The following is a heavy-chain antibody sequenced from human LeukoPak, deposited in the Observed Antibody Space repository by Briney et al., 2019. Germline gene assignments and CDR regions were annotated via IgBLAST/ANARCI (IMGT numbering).Heavy chain of an antibody. CDR3: ARLPRGQRAYPFDY. V-gene: IGHV4-34*01. D-gene: IGHD3-10*01. Sequence: SETLSLTCAVYGGSFSGYYWSWIRQPPGKGLEWIGEINHSGSTNYNPSLKSRVTISVDTFKNQFSLKLSSVTAADTAVYYCARLPRGQRAYPFDYWGQGTLVTVSS. CDR2: INHSGST. J-gene: IGHJ4*02. CDR1: GGSFSGYY.